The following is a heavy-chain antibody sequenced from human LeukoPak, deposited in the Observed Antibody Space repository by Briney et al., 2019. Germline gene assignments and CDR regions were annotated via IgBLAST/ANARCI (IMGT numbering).Heavy chain of an antibody. J-gene: IGHJ4*02. CDR3: AIKHDY. CDR2: IKPDGSEK. CDR1: GFTFSPYW. V-gene: IGHV3-7*01. Sequence: GGSLRLSCTASGFTFSPYWVTWVRQAPGKGLEWVANIKPDGSEKYYVDSVKGRFTISRDNTKNSVYLQINSLRAEDTAVYYCAIKHDYWGQGTLVTVSS.